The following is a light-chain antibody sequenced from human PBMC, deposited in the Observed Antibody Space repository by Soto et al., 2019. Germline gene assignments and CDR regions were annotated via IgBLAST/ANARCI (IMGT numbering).Light chain of an antibody. CDR2: DAS. CDR1: QDISNY. CDR3: QRESLT. J-gene: IGKJ4*01. Sequence: DIQMTQSPSSLSASVGDRVTITCQASQDISNYLNWYQQKPGKAPKLLIYDASNLETGVPSRFSGSGSGTDFTFTISSLQPEDIAPDYCQRESLTFGGGTKVEIK. V-gene: IGKV1-33*01.